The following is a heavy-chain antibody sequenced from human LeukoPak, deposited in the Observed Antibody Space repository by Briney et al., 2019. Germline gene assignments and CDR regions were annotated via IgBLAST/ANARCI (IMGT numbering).Heavy chain of an antibody. CDR1: AYTFTGYY. V-gene: IGHV1-2*02. CDR3: ARALYDSSGYYAVHFDY. J-gene: IGHJ4*02. CDR2: INPNSGGT. D-gene: IGHD3-22*01. Sequence: ASVKVSCKASAYTFTGYYIHWLRQAPGQGLEWMGWINPNSGGTNYAQKFQGRVTMTRDTSISTAYMELSRLRSDDTAVYYCARALYDSSGYYAVHFDYWGQGTLVTVSS.